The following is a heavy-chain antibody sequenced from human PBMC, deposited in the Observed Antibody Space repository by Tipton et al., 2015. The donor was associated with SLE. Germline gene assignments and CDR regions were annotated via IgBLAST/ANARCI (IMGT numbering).Heavy chain of an antibody. CDR1: GFTFSDDA. V-gene: IGHV3-23*01. D-gene: IGHD6-19*01. J-gene: IGHJ4*02. Sequence: GSLRLSCVASGFTFSDDAMSWVRQAPGKGLEWVSTISPTSVTRYYADSMKGRFTISRDNSQMTLFLQVNSLRAEDTAVYYCSKNLSPDIAVSGDWGQGTLVIVSS. CDR2: ISPTSVTR. CDR3: SKNLSPDIAVSGD.